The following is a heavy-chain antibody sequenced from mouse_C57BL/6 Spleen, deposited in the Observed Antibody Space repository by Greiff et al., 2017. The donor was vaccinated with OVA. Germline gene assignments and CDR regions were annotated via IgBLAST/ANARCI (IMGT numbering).Heavy chain of an antibody. CDR1: GFNIKDDY. V-gene: IGHV14-4*01. CDR2: IDPENGDT. CDR3: TTLAMDY. Sequence: EVKLMESGAELVRPGASVKLSCTASGFNIKDDYMHWVKQRHEQGLEWIGWIDPENGDTEYASKFQGKATITADTSSNTAYLQLSSLTSKDTAVYYCTTLAMDYWGQGTSVTVSS. J-gene: IGHJ4*01.